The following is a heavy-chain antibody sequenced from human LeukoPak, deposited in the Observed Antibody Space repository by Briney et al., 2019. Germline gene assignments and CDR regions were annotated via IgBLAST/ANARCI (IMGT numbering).Heavy chain of an antibody. V-gene: IGHV3-30*04. CDR3: AAKGAYSSGWYYYYYGMDV. D-gene: IGHD6-19*01. CDR2: ISYDGSNK. Sequence: GGSLRLSCAASGFAFSSYAMHWVRQAPGKGLEWVAVISYDGSNKYYADSVKGRFTISRDNSKNTLYLQMNSLRAEDTAVYYCAAKGAYSSGWYYYYYGMDVWGKGTTVTVSS. J-gene: IGHJ6*04. CDR1: GFAFSSYA.